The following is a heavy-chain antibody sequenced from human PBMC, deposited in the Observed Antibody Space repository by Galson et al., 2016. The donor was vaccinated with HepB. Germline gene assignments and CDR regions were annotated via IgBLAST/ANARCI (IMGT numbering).Heavy chain of an antibody. D-gene: IGHD5-12*01. J-gene: IGHJ4*02. Sequence: SLRLSCAASGFTFSNYDMNWVRQAPGKGLEWVSYISSSAFTIYYADSVKGRFTISRDNAKNSLYLQMNSLRAEDTAVYYCARDLGHTFGYDHWGQGTLVTVSS. CDR1: GFTFSNYD. CDR3: ARDLGHTFGYDH. V-gene: IGHV3-48*03. CDR2: ISSSAFTI.